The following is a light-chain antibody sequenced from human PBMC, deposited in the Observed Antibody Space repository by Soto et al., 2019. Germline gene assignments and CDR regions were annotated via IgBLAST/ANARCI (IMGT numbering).Light chain of an antibody. CDR3: QQRSNWPST. CDR2: DAS. CDR1: QSVSTY. J-gene: IGKJ4*01. V-gene: IGKV3-11*01. Sequence: EIVLTQSPVTLSLSPGERATLSCRASQSVSTYLAWYQQKPGRAPRLLIYDASSRSTGIPARFSGSGSGTDFTLTNSSLEPEDFAVYSCQQRSNWPSTFGGGTKVEIK.